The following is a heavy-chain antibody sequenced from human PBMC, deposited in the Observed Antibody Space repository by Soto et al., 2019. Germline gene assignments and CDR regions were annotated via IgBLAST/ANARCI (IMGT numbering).Heavy chain of an antibody. CDR3: VHSRRCADCLQSDSYHSYYSLDV. D-gene: IGHD2-21*01. CDR1: GFSLNTGGLG. Sequence: QITLKESGPTLVKPTQTLTLTCTFSGFSLNTGGLGVGWIRQPPGKALEWLALIYWDYDKRYNPSLKSRLTITRDTPKNKVDLTTTNMDPVDAGTYYCVHSRRCADCLQSDSYHSYYSLDVWGPGTTVTVSS. CDR2: IYWDYDK. J-gene: IGHJ6*02. V-gene: IGHV2-5*02.